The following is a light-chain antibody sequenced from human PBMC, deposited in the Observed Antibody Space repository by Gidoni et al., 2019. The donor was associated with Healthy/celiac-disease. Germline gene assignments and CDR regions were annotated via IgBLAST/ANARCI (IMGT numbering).Light chain of an antibody. V-gene: IGLV3-19*01. J-gene: IGLJ3*02. CDR1: SLRSYY. CDR3: TSRDSSASGV. Sequence: SSELTQDPAVSVALGQTVRITCQGDSLRSYYASWYQQKPGPAPVLVIYGKNNRPSGIPDRFSGSSSGNTASLTITGAQAEDEAAYYCTSRDSSASGVFGGGTKLTVL. CDR2: GKN.